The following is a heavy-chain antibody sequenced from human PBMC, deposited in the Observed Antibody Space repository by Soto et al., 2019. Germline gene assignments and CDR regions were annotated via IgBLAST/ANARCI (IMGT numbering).Heavy chain of an antibody. CDR2: INPSGGST. CDR3: ARERYGSSWPLAGPEYYGMDV. V-gene: IGHV1-46*01. CDR1: VYTFTSYY. J-gene: IGHJ6*02. D-gene: IGHD6-13*01. Sequence: ASVKVSCKASVYTFTSYYIHWVRQAPGQGLEWMGIINPSGGSTSYAQKFQGRVTMTRDTSTSTVYMELSSLRSEDTAVYYCARERYGSSWPLAGPEYYGMDVWGQGTTVTVSS.